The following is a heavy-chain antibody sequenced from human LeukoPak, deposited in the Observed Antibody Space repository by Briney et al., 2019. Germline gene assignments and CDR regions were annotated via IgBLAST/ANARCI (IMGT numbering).Heavy chain of an antibody. CDR2: IIPIFGTA. D-gene: IGHD3-3*01. CDR3: ARVLIFGGVSDYYMDV. J-gene: IGHJ6*03. CDR1: GGTFSSYA. V-gene: IGHV1-69*05. Sequence: ASVKVSCKASGGTFSSYAISWVRQAPGQGLEWMGRIIPIFGTANYAQKFQGRVTITTDESTRTAYMELSSRRSEDTAVCYCARVLIFGGVSDYYMDVWGKGTTVTVSS.